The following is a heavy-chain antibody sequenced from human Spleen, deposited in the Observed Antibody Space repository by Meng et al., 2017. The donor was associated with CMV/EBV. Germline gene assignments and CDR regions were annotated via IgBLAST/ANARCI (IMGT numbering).Heavy chain of an antibody. CDR1: GGSLSDHY. J-gene: IGHJ4*02. CDR3: ARARFDY. V-gene: IGHV4-34*01. Sequence: SETLSLTCDVHGGSLSDHYWNWIRQSPGKGLEWIGEINHSGSTNYNPSLKSRVTISVDTSKKQISLKLSSVTAADTAVYYCARARFDYWGQGTLVTVSS. CDR2: INHSGST.